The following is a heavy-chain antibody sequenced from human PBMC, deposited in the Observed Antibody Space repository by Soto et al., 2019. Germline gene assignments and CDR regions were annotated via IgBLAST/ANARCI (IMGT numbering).Heavy chain of an antibody. V-gene: IGHV3-48*01. J-gene: IGHJ4*02. D-gene: IGHD3-9*01. CDR3: ARDDWLTY. CDR1: GFTFSSYS. Sequence: PGGSLRLSCAASGFTFSSYSMNWVRQAPGKGLEWVSYISSSSSTIYYADSVKGRFTISRDNAKNSLYLQMNSLRAEDTAVYYCARDDWLTYWGQGTLVTVSS. CDR2: ISSSSSTI.